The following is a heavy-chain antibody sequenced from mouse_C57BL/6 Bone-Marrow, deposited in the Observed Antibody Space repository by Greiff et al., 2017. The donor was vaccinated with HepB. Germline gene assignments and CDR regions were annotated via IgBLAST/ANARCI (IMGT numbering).Heavy chain of an antibody. CDR1: GFSLTSYG. J-gene: IGHJ3*01. Sequence: VQLQQSGPGLVQPSQSLSITCTVSGFSLTSYGVHWVRQSPGKGLEWLGVIWSGGSTDYNAAFISRLSISKDNSKSQVFFKMNSLQADDTAIYYCARKNSPFAYWGQGTLVTVSA. CDR2: IWSGGST. V-gene: IGHV2-2*01. CDR3: ARKNSPFAY.